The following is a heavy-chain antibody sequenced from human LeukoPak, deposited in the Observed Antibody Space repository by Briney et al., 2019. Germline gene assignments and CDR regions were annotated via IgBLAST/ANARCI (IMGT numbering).Heavy chain of an antibody. J-gene: IGHJ4*02. CDR2: VNLRGDST. D-gene: IGHD6-6*01. CDR3: AGDTSSSPMGFDY. V-gene: IGHV3-23*01. CDR1: GFTFSSYG. Sequence: GGTLRLSCAASGFTFSSYGMSWVRQAPGKGLEWVSTVNLRGDSTYYADSVKGRFTISRDNSKNTLYLQMNSLRAEDTALYYCAGDTSSSPMGFDYWGQGTLVTVSS.